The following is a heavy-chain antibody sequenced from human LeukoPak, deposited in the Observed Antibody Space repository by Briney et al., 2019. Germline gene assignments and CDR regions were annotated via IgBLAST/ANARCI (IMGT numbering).Heavy chain of an antibody. D-gene: IGHD2-21*01. CDR2: ISYDGSNK. CDR3: ASDSILY. V-gene: IGHV3-30-3*01. CDR1: GFTFSSHA. Sequence: GGSPRLSCAASGFTFSSHAMHWVRQAPGKGLEWVAVISYDGSNKYYADSVKGRFTISRDNSKNTLYLQMNSLRAEDTAVYYCASDSILYWGQGTLVTVSS. J-gene: IGHJ4*02.